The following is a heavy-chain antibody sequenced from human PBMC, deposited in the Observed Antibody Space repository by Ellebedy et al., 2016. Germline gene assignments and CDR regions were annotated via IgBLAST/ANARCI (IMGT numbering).Heavy chain of an antibody. CDR3: ARGRSGSYPLDY. V-gene: IGHV3-33*08. Sequence: GESLKISCAASGFTFSSYWMSWVRQAPGKGLEWVAVIWYDGSNKYYADSVKGRFTISRDNSKNTLYLQMNSLRAEDTAVYYCARGRSGSYPLDYWGQGTLVTVSS. J-gene: IGHJ4*02. D-gene: IGHD3-10*01. CDR1: GFTFSSYW. CDR2: IWYDGSNK.